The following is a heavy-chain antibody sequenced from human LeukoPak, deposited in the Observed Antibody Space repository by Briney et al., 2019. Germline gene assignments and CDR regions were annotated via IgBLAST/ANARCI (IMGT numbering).Heavy chain of an antibody. CDR1: GFTFSSYS. CDR2: ISSSSSYI. D-gene: IGHD4-17*01. J-gene: IGHJ6*02. CDR3: ARNSFTVTTQYYYYGMDV. Sequence: GGSLRLSCAASGFTFSSYSMNWVHQAPGKGLEWVSSISSSSSYIYYADSVKGRFTISRDNAKNSLYLQMNSLRAEDTAVYYCARNSFTVTTQYYYYGMDVWGQGTTVTVSS. V-gene: IGHV3-21*01.